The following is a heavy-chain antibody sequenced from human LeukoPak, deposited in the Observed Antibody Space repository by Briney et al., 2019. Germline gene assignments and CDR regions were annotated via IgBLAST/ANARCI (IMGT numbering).Heavy chain of an antibody. CDR3: VRGGDRGPEVADNFAC. J-gene: IGHJ4*02. CDR2: IRRSGGDT. D-gene: IGHD6-19*01. V-gene: IGHV3-23*01. CDR1: GFTFSDYS. Sequence: GGSLRLSCAASGFTFSDYSMAWVRQAPGRGLEWVSVIRRSGGDTFYADSVKGRFTTSRDNSEKTLYMQMNSLRAEDTAVYRCVRGGDRGPEVADNFACWGEGSLVTVSS.